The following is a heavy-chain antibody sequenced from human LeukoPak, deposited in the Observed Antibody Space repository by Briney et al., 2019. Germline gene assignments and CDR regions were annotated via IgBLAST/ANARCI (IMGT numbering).Heavy chain of an antibody. V-gene: IGHV4-39*01. Sequence: SETLSLTCTVSGGSISSSSYYWGWIRQPPGKGLEWIGSIYYSGSTYYNPSLKSRVTISVDTSKNQFSLKLSSVTAADTAVYYCARVRDRDIVLMVYAYYFDYWGQGTLVTVSS. CDR3: ARVRDRDIVLMVYAYYFDY. D-gene: IGHD2-8*01. J-gene: IGHJ4*02. CDR1: GGSISSSSYY. CDR2: IYYSGST.